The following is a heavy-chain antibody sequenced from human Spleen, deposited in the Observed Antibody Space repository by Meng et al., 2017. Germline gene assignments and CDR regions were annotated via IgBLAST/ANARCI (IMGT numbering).Heavy chain of an antibody. CDR2: IQQDGSEK. J-gene: IGHJ5*02. D-gene: IGHD2/OR15-2a*01. V-gene: IGHV3-7*01. CDR1: GFISSDFY. CDR3: ARGIRTDFKGFDP. Sequence: SLRPSCAVSGFISSDFYTSWIRQAPGKGLEWVANIQQDGSEKYHVDSVKGRSTISTDNAKDSLYLQMNSLRAEDTAVYDCARGIRTDFKGFDPGGQGTLVTVSS.